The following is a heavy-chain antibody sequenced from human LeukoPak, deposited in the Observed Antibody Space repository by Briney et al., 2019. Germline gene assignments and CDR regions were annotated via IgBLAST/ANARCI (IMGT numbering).Heavy chain of an antibody. Sequence: PGGPLRLSCTASGFIFSNYGIHWVRQAPGKGLEWVAFIRYDGDNKFYADSVKGRFTISRDNFKKTLYLQMNSLRTEDSDVYYCAKDPHAYSPRFTNYYFDQWRQGTLVAVPS. D-gene: IGHD2-8*01. CDR1: GFIFSNYG. CDR3: AKDPHAYSPRFTNYYFDQ. J-gene: IGHJ4*02. CDR2: IRYDGDNK. V-gene: IGHV3-30*02.